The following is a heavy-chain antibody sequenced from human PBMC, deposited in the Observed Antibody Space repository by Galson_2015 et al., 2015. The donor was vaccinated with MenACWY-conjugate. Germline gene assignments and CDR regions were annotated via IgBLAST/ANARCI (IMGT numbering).Heavy chain of an antibody. CDR1: GFTFRQYA. Sequence: SLRLSCAVSGFTFRQYAMSWVRQAPGTGLEWVAIISDSGAATHYIDSVKGRFTISRDNSKNTLYLQMSRLRAEDTALYYCAKDVYMDVWGKRTTVSVSS. CDR3: AKDVYMDV. J-gene: IGHJ6*03. CDR2: ISDSGAAT. V-gene: IGHV3-23*01.